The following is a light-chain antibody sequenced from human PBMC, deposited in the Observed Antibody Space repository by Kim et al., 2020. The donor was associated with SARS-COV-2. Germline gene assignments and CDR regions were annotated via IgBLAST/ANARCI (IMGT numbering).Light chain of an antibody. V-gene: IGKV1-33*01. Sequence: DIQMTQSPSSLSASVGDRVTITCQASQDIGNFLNWFQQKPGKAPKLLIYDTSKLEPGVSSRFSGSGSGTLFTFIINGLQPEDIATYYCQQYDRVPITFGQGTRLEIK. CDR1: QDIGNF. J-gene: IGKJ5*01. CDR3: QQYDRVPIT. CDR2: DTS.